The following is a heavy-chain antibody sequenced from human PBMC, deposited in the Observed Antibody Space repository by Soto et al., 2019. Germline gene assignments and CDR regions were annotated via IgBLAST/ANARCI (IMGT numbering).Heavy chain of an antibody. V-gene: IGHV3-21*01. Sequence: EVQLVESGGGLVKPGGSLRLSCAASGFTFSSYSMNWVRQAPGKGLEWVSSISSSSSYIYYADSVEGRFTISRDNAKNSLYLQMNSLRAEDTAVYYCARERAEYAVTTVYYYYYMDVWGKGTTVTVSS. J-gene: IGHJ6*03. CDR3: ARERAEYAVTTVYYYYYMDV. CDR2: ISSSSSYI. D-gene: IGHD4-17*01. CDR1: GFTFSSYS.